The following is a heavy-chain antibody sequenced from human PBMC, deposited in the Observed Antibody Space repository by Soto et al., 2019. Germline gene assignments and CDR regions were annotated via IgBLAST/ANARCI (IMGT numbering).Heavy chain of an antibody. CDR3: AGDSPSEEVWGCYYCYMDV. CDR1: GGSISSYY. V-gene: IGHV4-59*01. J-gene: IGHJ6*03. CDR2: IYYSGST. D-gene: IGHD3-16*01. Sequence: PSETLSLTCTVSGGSISSYYWSWIRQPPGKGLEWIGYIYYSGSTNYNPSLKSRVTISVDTSKNQFSLKLSSVTAADTAVYYCAGDSPSEEVWGCYYCYMDVWGKGTTVTVSS.